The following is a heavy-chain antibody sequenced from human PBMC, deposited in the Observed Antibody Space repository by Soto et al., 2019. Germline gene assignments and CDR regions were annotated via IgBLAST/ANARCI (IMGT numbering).Heavy chain of an antibody. D-gene: IGHD3-10*01. J-gene: IGHJ5*02. CDR2: INHSGST. Sequence: QVQLQQWGAGLLKPSETLSLTCAVYGGSFSGYYWSWIRQPPGKGLEWIGKINHSGSTNYNPPLKSRVTISVDTSKNQFSLKLSSVTAADTAVYYCARKKVLLGWFDPWGQGTLVTVSS. CDR3: ARKKVLLGWFDP. V-gene: IGHV4-34*01. CDR1: GGSFSGYY.